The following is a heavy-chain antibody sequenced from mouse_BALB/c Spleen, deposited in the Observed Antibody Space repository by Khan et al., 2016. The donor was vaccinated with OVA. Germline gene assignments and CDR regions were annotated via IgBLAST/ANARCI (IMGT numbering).Heavy chain of an antibody. CDR1: GYTFTDYA. J-gene: IGHJ2*01. Sequence: QVQLKESGPELVRPGESVKISCKGSGYTFTDYAMPWVKQSHAKSLEWIGVISIYYDIINYNQKFKGKATMSVDKSSSTAYMELARLTSEDSAIYCCARGGQWLRRGGGNSDYWGQGTTLTVSS. V-gene: IGHV1S137*01. CDR3: ARGGQWLRRGGGNSDY. CDR2: ISIYYDII. D-gene: IGHD2-2*01.